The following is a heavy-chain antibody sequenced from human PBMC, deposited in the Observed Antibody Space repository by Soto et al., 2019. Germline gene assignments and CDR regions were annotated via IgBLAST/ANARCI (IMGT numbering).Heavy chain of an antibody. CDR1: GGTFSSYA. J-gene: IGHJ5*02. Sequence: GPSVKVSCKASGGTFSSYAISWVRQAPGQGLEWMGGIIPIFGTANYAQKFQGRVTITADESTSTAYMELSSLRSEDTAVYYCARDSPGGYCSSTSCYTWLDPWGQGTLVTVSS. CDR2: IIPIFGTA. CDR3: ARDSPGGYCSSTSCYTWLDP. V-gene: IGHV1-69*13. D-gene: IGHD2-2*02.